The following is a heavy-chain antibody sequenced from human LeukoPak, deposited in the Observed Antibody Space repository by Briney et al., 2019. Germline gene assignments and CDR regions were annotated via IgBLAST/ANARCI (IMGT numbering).Heavy chain of an antibody. CDR3: AKDYRGYSYGDNWFDH. D-gene: IGHD5-18*01. J-gene: IGHJ5*02. V-gene: IGHV3-43*02. Sequence: GGSLRLSCAASGFTFDDYAMHWVRQAPGKGLERVSLISGDGGSTYYADSVKGRFTISRDNSKNSLYLQMNSLRTEDTALYYCAKDYRGYSYGDNWFDHWGQGTLVTVSS. CDR1: GFTFDDYA. CDR2: ISGDGGST.